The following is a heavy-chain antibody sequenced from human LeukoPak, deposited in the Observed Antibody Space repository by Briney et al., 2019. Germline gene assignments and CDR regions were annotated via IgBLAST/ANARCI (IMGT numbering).Heavy chain of an antibody. Sequence: GGSLRLSCAASGFTFDDNGMSWVRQVPGKGLEWVAVIWYDGSNKYYADSVKGRFTISRDNSKNTLYLQMNSLRAEDTAVYYCARSPLYGGNSYYYYGMDVWGQGTTVTVSS. CDR1: GFTFDDNG. CDR2: IWYDGSNK. V-gene: IGHV3-33*08. J-gene: IGHJ6*02. D-gene: IGHD4-23*01. CDR3: ARSPLYGGNSYYYYGMDV.